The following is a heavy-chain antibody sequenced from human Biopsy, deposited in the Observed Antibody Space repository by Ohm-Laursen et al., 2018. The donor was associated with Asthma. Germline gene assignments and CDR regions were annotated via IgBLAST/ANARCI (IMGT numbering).Heavy chain of an antibody. CDR1: NGSITSGGYY. Sequence: TLSLTCTVSNGSITSGGYYWTWIRQHPGKGLEWIGLIYYSGSTYYNPSLKSRVSISIDTSKNQFSLKLSSVTAADTAVYYCARAQDYYDSRGYDRSFDYWGQGTLVTVSS. CDR2: IYYSGST. V-gene: IGHV4-31*03. D-gene: IGHD3-22*01. J-gene: IGHJ4*02. CDR3: ARAQDYYDSRGYDRSFDY.